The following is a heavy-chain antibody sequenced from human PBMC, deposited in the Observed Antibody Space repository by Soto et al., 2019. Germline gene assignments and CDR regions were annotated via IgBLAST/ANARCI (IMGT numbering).Heavy chain of an antibody. CDR2: ISYDGSNK. CDR3: AKDLLSSWYVGSQFYYYYMDV. Sequence: GGSLRLSCAASGFTFSSYGMHWVRQAPGKGLEWVAVISYDGSNKYYADSVKGRFTISRDNSKNTLYLQMNSLRAEDTAVYYCAKDLLSSWYVGSQFYYYYMDVWGKGTTVTVSS. CDR1: GFTFSSYG. J-gene: IGHJ6*03. V-gene: IGHV3-30*18. D-gene: IGHD6-13*01.